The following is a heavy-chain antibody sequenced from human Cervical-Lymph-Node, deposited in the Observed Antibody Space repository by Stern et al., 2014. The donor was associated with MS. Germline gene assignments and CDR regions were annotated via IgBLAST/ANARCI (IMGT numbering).Heavy chain of an antibody. CDR1: GGSISSSSYY. D-gene: IGHD1-26*01. CDR3: ASLSGITLNLDWYFDL. Sequence: QLQLQESGPGLVKPSETLSLTCTVSGGSISSSSYYWGWIRQPPGKGLEWIGSIYYSGSTYYNPSLKSRVTISVDTSTNQFSLTLSSVTAADTAVYYCASLSGITLNLDWYFDLWGRGTLVTVSS. J-gene: IGHJ2*01. CDR2: IYYSGST. V-gene: IGHV4-39*01.